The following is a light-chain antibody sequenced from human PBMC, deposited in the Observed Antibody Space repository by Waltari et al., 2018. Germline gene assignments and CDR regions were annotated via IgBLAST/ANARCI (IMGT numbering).Light chain of an antibody. CDR3: AAWDDRLNGGV. Sequence: QSVLTHPPSASGTPGQTVTIPCSGGSSHLGTNPVNWYRQVQGAAPKPLIYGNYQRPSGVPARFSGSKSGTSASLAISGLQSEDEADYYCAAWDDRLNGGVFGGGTKLTVL. CDR1: SSHLGTNP. CDR2: GNY. J-gene: IGLJ3*02. V-gene: IGLV1-44*01.